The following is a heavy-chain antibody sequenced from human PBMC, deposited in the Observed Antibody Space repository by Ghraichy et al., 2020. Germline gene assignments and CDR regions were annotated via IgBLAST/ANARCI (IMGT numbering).Heavy chain of an antibody. V-gene: IGHV4-59*08. CDR1: GGPISGYY. CDR2: IHYSGST. J-gene: IGHJ4*02. CDR3: ARHALSTSGGRDYDY. D-gene: IGHD1-1*01. Sequence: ETLSLTCTVSGGPISGYYWSWIQQTPGKGLEWIGYIHYSGSTNYNPSFWGRVAMSVDTSRNHFSLHLNSVTAADTAVYFCARHALSTSGGRDYDYWGQGTLVTVSS.